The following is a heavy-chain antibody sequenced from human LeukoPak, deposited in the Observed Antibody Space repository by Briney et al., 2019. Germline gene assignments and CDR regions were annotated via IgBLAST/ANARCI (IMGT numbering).Heavy chain of an antibody. D-gene: IGHD5-24*01. CDR1: GYTFTSHS. CDR3: ARDASTIRFDY. J-gene: IGHJ4*02. Sequence: ASVRVSCKASGYTFTSHSINWLRQAPGQGLEWMGWITTNTGNPTYAQGFTGRFVFSLDTSVSTAYLQISSLKAEDTAVYYCARDASTIRFDYWGQGTLVTVSS. CDR2: ITTNTGNP. V-gene: IGHV7-4-1*02.